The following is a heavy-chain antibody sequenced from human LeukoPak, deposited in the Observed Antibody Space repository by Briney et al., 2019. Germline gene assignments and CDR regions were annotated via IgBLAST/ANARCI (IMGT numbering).Heavy chain of an antibody. V-gene: IGHV4-34*01. J-gene: IGHJ4*02. Sequence: SETLSLTCAVYGGSFSGYYWSWIRQPPGKGLEWIGEINHSGSTNYNPSLKSRVTISVDTSKNQFSLKLSSVTAADTAVYYCARGFEAWGQGTLVTVSS. CDR3: ARGFEA. D-gene: IGHD3-16*01. CDR2: INHSGST. CDR1: GGSFSGYY.